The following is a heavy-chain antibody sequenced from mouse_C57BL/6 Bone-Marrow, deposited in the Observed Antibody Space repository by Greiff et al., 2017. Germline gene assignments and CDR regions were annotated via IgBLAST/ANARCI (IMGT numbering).Heavy chain of an antibody. CDR2: IYPRSGNT. CDR1: GYTFTSYG. J-gene: IGHJ2*01. Sequence: QVQLQQSGAELARPGASVKLSCKASGYTFTSYGISWVKQRTGQGLEWIGEIYPRSGNTYYTEKFTGKATLTADKSSSTACMELRSLTSEDSAVYFCARDSAYYVDYWGQGTTLTVSS. CDR3: ARDSAYYVDY. V-gene: IGHV1-81*01.